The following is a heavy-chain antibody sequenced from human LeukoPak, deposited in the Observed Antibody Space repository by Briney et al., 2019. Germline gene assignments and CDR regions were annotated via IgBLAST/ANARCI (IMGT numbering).Heavy chain of an antibody. CDR2: ISGSGSVS. J-gene: IGHJ3*02. Sequence: GGSLRLSCAASGFTFSSYWMTWVSQAPGKGLEWISYISGSGSVSYYEDSVKGRFTISRDNAKNSLYLQMNSLRDEDTALYYCARDGGFGFLAAFDIWGQGTMVTVSS. D-gene: IGHD3-10*01. V-gene: IGHV3-48*02. CDR3: ARDGGFGFLAAFDI. CDR1: GFTFSSYW.